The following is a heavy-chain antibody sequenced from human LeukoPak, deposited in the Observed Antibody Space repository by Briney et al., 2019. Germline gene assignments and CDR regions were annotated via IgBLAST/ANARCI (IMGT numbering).Heavy chain of an antibody. CDR2: VKEDGTTK. Sequence: PGGSLRLSCAASGFSFTNYWMSWVRQAPGRGLEWVSNVKEDGTTKQYVDSVKGRFTISRDNAKNSLYLQMDSLRAADTGEYFCAKGGGSYYVAPFDYWGQGSLVTVSS. CDR3: AKGGGSYYVAPFDY. V-gene: IGHV3-7*03. CDR1: GFSFTNYW. J-gene: IGHJ4*02. D-gene: IGHD1-26*01.